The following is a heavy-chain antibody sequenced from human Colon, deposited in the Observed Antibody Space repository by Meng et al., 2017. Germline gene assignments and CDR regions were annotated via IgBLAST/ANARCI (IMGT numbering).Heavy chain of an antibody. CDR2: IDHRGSA. J-gene: IGHJ4*02. V-gene: IGHV4-4*02. CDR1: GASVSVNSY. CDR3: ARHGGYYQDF. Sequence: QVQLSGSGPGRVKPSGTLSLSCSVSGASVSVNSYWSWVRQPPGRGLEWIGQIDHRGSAYYRPSLNSRVTMSLDKSRNQFSLRLTSVTAADTAVYYCARHGGYYQDFWGQGTLVTVSS. D-gene: IGHD4-23*01.